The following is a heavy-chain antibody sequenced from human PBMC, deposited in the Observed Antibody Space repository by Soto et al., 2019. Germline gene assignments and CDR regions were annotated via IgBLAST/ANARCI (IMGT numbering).Heavy chain of an antibody. CDR3: ARVRGVAGTASDRYFDY. CDR2: ISAYNGNT. J-gene: IGHJ4*02. Sequence: GGSVKVSCQASGYTFTSYCISWVRQAPWQSLEWMGWISAYNGNTNYAQKLQGRVTMTTDTSTSTAYMELRSLRSDDTAVYYCARVRGVAGTASDRYFDYWGQGTLVTVSS. V-gene: IGHV1-18*01. CDR1: GYTFTSYC. D-gene: IGHD6-19*01.